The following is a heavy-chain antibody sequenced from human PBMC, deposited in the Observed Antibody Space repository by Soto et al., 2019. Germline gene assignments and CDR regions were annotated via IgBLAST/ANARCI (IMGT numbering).Heavy chain of an antibody. J-gene: IGHJ4*02. V-gene: IGHV4-30-2*01. CDR1: GGSISGGGYS. CDR3: ARVGRLYCFDY. CDR2: IYHSGST. Sequence: PSETLSLTCAVSGGSISGGGYSWSWIRQPPGKGLEWIGYIYHSGSTYYNPSLKSRVTISVDRSKNQFSLKLSSVTAADTAVYYCARVGRLYCFDYWGQGTLVTVSS. D-gene: IGHD6-25*01.